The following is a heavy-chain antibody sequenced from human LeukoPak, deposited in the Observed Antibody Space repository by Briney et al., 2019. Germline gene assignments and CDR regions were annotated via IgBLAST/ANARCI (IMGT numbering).Heavy chain of an antibody. CDR3: ARSDQRSSSSGFDP. CDR2: IYYSGST. CDR1: GYSISSSNW. D-gene: IGHD6-6*01. Sequence: SDTLSLTCAVSGYSISSSNWWGWIRQPPGKGLEWIGYIYYSGSTYYNPSLKSRVTISVDTSKNQFSLKLSSVTAADTAVYYCARSDQRSSSSGFDPWGQGTLVTVSS. V-gene: IGHV4-28*01. J-gene: IGHJ5*02.